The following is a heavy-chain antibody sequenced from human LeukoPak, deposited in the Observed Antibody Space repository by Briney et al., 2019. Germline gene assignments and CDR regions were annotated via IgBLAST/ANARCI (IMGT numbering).Heavy chain of an antibody. D-gene: IGHD1-26*01. J-gene: IGHJ4*02. Sequence: SETLSLTCTVSGGSISSYYWSSIRQPPGKGLEWIGYIYYSGSTNYNPSLKSRVTISVDTSKNQFSLKLSSVTAADTAVYYCARLGLGGSYSPVDYWGQGTLVTVSS. CDR2: IYYSGST. CDR3: ARLGLGGSYSPVDY. CDR1: GGSISSYY. V-gene: IGHV4-59*08.